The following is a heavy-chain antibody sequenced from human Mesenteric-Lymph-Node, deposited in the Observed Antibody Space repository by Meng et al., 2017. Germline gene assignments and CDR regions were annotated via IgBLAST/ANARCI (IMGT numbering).Heavy chain of an antibody. CDR1: GYTFTNYA. CDR3: ARGLWEQSRYYFDS. Sequence: QVQLVQSWAEVKKPGASVKVSCKASGYTFTNYAIQWVRQAPGQRLEWMGWINSGNGKTKYSEKFQGRVTITRDTSATTAYMELSSLRSEDMAVYYCARGLWEQSRYYFDSWGQGTLVTVSS. D-gene: IGHD1-26*01. CDR2: INSGNGKT. V-gene: IGHV1-3*01. J-gene: IGHJ4*02.